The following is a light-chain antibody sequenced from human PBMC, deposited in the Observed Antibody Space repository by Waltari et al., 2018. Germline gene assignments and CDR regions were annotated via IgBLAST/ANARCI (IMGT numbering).Light chain of an antibody. Sequence: HSALTQPPPASGSPGQSVTISCTGTSADVGGYDYVSWYQQHPGKVPKLIIYDVTKRPSGVPPRFSASKSGNSASLTVSGLQAEDEADYYCSSHAGNNLWIFGGGTKVTVL. J-gene: IGLJ2*01. V-gene: IGLV2-8*01. CDR2: DVT. CDR1: SADVGGYDY. CDR3: SSHAGNNLWI.